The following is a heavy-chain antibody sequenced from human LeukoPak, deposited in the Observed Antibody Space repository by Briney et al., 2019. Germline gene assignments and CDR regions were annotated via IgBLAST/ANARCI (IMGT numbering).Heavy chain of an antibody. CDR3: ARSRYFDWLLEADHYMDV. V-gene: IGHV1-2*02. CDR1: GYTFTGYY. J-gene: IGHJ6*03. Sequence: GASVKVSCEASGYTFTGYYMHWVRQTPGQGLEWMGWINPNSGGTNYAQKFQGRVTMTRDTSISTAYMELSRLRSDDTAVYYCARSRYFDWLLEADHYMDVWGKGTTVTISS. D-gene: IGHD3-9*01. CDR2: INPNSGGT.